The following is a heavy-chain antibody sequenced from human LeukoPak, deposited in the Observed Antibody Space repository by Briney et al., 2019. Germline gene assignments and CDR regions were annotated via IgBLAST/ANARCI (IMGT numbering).Heavy chain of an antibody. CDR3: AADTFYSGSYYGPY. CDR2: IVVGSGNT. D-gene: IGHD1-26*01. CDR1: GFTFTSSA. J-gene: IGHJ4*02. Sequence: SVKVSCKASGFTFTSSAVQWVRQARGQRLEWIGWIVVGSGNTNYAQKFQERVTITRDMSTSTAYMELSSLRSEDTAVYYCAADTFYSGSYYGPYWGQGTLVTVSS. V-gene: IGHV1-58*01.